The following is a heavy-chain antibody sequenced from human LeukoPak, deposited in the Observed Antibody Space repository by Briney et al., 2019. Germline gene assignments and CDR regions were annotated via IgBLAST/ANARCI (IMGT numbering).Heavy chain of an antibody. CDR3: ARGALRYDYVWGSLADY. J-gene: IGHJ4*02. V-gene: IGHV1-18*01. Sequence: ASVKVSCKASGYTFTSYGISWVRQAPGQGLEWMGWISAYNGNTNYAQKLQGRVTMTTDTSTSTAYMELRSLRSDDTAVYYCARGALRYDYVWGSLADYWGQGTLVTVSS. D-gene: IGHD3-16*01. CDR1: GYTFTSYG. CDR2: ISAYNGNT.